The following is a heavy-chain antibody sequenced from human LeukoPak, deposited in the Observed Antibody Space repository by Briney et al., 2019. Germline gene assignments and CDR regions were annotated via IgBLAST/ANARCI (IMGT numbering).Heavy chain of an antibody. CDR1: GGSISSSSYY. CDR2: IYYSGST. D-gene: IGHD3-10*01. V-gene: IGHV4-39*01. CDR3: ARVYGSGTYYNGYYYYYMDV. J-gene: IGHJ6*03. Sequence: SETLSLTWTVSGGSISSSSYYWGWIRQPPGKGLEWIGSIYYSGSTYYNPSLKSRVTISVDTSKNQFSLKLSSVTAADTAVYYCARVYGSGTYYNGYYYYYMDVWGKGTTVTISS.